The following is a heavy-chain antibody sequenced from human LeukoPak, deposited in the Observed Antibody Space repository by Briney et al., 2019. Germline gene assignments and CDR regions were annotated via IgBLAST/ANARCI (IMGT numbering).Heavy chain of an antibody. CDR2: IRGDGGEK. Sequence: GGSLRPSCAASGFTFSTYWMNWFRQTPGKGPEWVAKIRGDGGEKDHVASVKGRFAISRDNAKNSLYLQMNSLRVEDTAIYYCARGGAARPDFWGQGTLVTVSS. J-gene: IGHJ4*02. V-gene: IGHV3-7*01. CDR3: ARGGAARPDF. D-gene: IGHD6-6*01. CDR1: GFTFSTYW.